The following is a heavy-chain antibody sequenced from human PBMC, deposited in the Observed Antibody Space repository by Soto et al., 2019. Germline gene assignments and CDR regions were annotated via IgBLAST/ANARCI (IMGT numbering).Heavy chain of an antibody. CDR1: GGSISSGGYY. V-gene: IGHV4-31*03. CDR2: IYYSGST. D-gene: IGHD5-12*01. J-gene: IGHJ4*02. CDR3: ARVYSGYDVEVYFDY. Sequence: SETLSLTCSVSGGSISSGGYYWSWIRQHPGKGLEWIGYIYYSGSTYYNPSLKSRVTISVDTSKNQFSLKLSSVTAADTAVYYCARVYSGYDVEVYFDYWGQGTLVTVSS.